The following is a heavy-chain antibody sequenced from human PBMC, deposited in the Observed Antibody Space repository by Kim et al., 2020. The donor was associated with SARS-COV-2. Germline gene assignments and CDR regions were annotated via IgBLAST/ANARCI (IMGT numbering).Heavy chain of an antibody. CDR3: ASQEDDSSGYYYLVFDY. Sequence: FQGRVTITADKSTSTAYMELSSLRSEDTAVYYCASQEDDSSGYYYLVFDYWGQGTLVTVSS. J-gene: IGHJ4*02. V-gene: IGHV1-69*02. D-gene: IGHD3-22*01.